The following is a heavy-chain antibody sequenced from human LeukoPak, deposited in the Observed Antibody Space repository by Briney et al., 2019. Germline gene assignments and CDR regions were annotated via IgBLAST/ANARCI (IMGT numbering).Heavy chain of an antibody. CDR3: ARGVSIAAAGTRRVSNWFDP. D-gene: IGHD6-13*01. J-gene: IGHJ5*02. CDR1: GGSFSGYY. CDR2: INHSGST. Sequence: SETLSLTCAVYGGSFSGYYWSWIRQPPGKGLEWIGEINHSGSTNYNPSLKSRVTISVGTSKNQFSLRLSSVTAADTAVYYCARGVSIAAAGTRRVSNWFDPWGQGTLVTVSS. V-gene: IGHV4-34*01.